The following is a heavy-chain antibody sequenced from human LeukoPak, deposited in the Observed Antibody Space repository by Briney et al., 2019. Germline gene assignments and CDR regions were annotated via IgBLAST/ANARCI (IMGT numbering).Heavy chain of an antibody. V-gene: IGHV1-69*04. J-gene: IGHJ4*02. Sequence: GASVKLSCTDSGGTFSSYAISWVRQAPGQGLEWMGRLIPILGIANYAQKFQGRVTITADKSTSTAYMELSSLRSEDTAVYYCARVRGSVAGMVFDYWGQGTLVTASS. CDR1: GGTFSSYA. D-gene: IGHD6-19*01. CDR2: LIPILGIA. CDR3: ARVRGSVAGMVFDY.